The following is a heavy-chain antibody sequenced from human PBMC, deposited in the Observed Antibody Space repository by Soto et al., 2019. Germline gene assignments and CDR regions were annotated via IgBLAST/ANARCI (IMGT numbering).Heavy chain of an antibody. CDR1: GGTFSDFA. V-gene: IGHV1-69*06. D-gene: IGHD4-4*01. CDR3: ARDRIQLLLGKDSFNGMDV. CDR2: IVPRFGSP. J-gene: IGHJ6*02. Sequence: QVQLVQSGAEMRKPGSSLRVSCKASGGTFSDFAFSWVRQAPGQGLEWMGGIVPRFGSPNYAQKFGGRVTISADTSTSTVYMEVSSLRFDDTAVYFCARDRIQLLLGKDSFNGMDVWGQGTTITVSS.